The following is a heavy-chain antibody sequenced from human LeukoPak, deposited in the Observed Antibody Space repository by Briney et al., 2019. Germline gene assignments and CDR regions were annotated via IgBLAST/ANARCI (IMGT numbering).Heavy chain of an antibody. CDR3: ARDLSFGWFGELKN. CDR1: GYTSTGYY. V-gene: IGHV1-2*02. D-gene: IGHD3-10*01. J-gene: IGHJ4*02. CDR2: INPNSGGT. Sequence: ASVKVSCKASGYTSTGYYMHWVRQAPGQGLEWMGWINPNSGGTNYAQKFQGRVTMTRDTSISTAYMELSRLRSDDTAVYYCARDLSFGWFGELKNWGQGTLVTVSS.